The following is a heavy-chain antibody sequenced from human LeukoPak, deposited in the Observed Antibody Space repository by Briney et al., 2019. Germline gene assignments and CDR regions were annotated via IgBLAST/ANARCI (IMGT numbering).Heavy chain of an antibody. CDR2: IYSGGST. D-gene: IGHD2-2*01. J-gene: IGHJ4*02. Sequence: GGSLRLSCAASGFTVSTSYMSWVRQAPGKGLEWVSVIYSGGSTYYADSVKGRFTISRDNSKNTLYLQMNSLRAEDTAVYYCARAHPYCSSTSCTQRYFDYWGQGTLVTVSS. CDR3: ARAHPYCSSTSCTQRYFDY. CDR1: GFTVSTSY. V-gene: IGHV3-53*01.